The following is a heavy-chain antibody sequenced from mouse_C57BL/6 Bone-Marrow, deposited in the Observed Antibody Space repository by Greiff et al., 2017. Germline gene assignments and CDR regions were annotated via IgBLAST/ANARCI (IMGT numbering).Heavy chain of an antibody. CDR1: GYTFTSYW. Sequence: QVQLQQPGAELVKPGASVKLSCKASGYTFTSYWMHWVKQRPGQGLEWIGMIHPTSGSTNYNEKFKSKATLTVDKSSSTAYMQLSSLTSEDSAVYYCARPGAYGSSSFDYWGQGTTLTVSS. CDR2: IHPTSGST. J-gene: IGHJ2*01. D-gene: IGHD1-1*01. CDR3: ARPGAYGSSSFDY. V-gene: IGHV1-64*01.